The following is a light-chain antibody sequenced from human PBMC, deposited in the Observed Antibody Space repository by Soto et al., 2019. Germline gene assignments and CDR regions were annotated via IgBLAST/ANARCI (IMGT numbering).Light chain of an antibody. V-gene: IGKV1-5*03. Sequence: DIQMTQSPSTLSGSVGDRVTITCRASQTISSWLAWYQQKPGKAPKLLIYKASTLKSGVPSRFSGSGSGTEFTLTISSLQPDDFATYYCQHYNSYSEAFGQGTKVYIK. CDR3: QHYNSYSEA. J-gene: IGKJ1*01. CDR2: KAS. CDR1: QTISSW.